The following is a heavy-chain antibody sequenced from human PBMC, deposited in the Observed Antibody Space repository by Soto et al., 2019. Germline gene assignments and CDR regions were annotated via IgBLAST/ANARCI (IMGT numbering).Heavy chain of an antibody. D-gene: IGHD3-3*01. CDR2: IWYDGSNK. Sequence: QVQLVESGGGVVQPGRSLRLSCAASGFTFSSYGMHWVRQAPGKGLEWVAVIWYDGSNKYYADSVKGRFTISRDNSKNTRYLQMNSLRGEDTAVYYCARDRTIFGVFIAYYYYGMDVWGQGATVTVSS. J-gene: IGHJ6*02. V-gene: IGHV3-33*01. CDR1: GFTFSSYG. CDR3: ARDRTIFGVFIAYYYYGMDV.